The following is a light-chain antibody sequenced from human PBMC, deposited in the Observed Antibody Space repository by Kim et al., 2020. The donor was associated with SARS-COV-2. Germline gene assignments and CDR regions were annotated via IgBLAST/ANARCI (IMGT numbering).Light chain of an antibody. CDR2: AAS. J-gene: IGKJ1*01. CDR1: QGINSC. Sequence: ASVGDRVTITCRASQGINSCLAWYQQKPETAPTFLIYAASTLHTGVPSRFSGSGSGTDFTLTISSLQPEDVATYYCQQYDSSPRTFGHGTKVDIK. CDR3: QQYDSSPRT. V-gene: IGKV1D-16*01.